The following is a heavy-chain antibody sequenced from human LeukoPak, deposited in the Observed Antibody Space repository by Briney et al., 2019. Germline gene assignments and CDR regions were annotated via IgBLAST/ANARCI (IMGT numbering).Heavy chain of an antibody. CDR3: ARDLRSFDY. CDR1: GFTFSNYN. D-gene: IGHD4-17*01. Sequence: PGGSLRLSCAASGFTFSNYNMNWVRQAPGKGPEWVSYISSSSSTIYYADSVKGRFTISRDNVKNCLHLQMNSLRDEDTAVYYCARDLRSFDYWGQGTRVTVSS. J-gene: IGHJ4*02. V-gene: IGHV3-48*02. CDR2: ISSSSSTI.